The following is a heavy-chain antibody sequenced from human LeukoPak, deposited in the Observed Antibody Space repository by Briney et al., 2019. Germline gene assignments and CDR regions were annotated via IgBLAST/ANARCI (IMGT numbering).Heavy chain of an antibody. V-gene: IGHV1-2*02. J-gene: IGHJ5*02. Sequence: GASVKVSCKASGYTFTGYYMHWVRQAPGQGLEWMGWINPNNGGTNYAQNFQGRVTMTRDTSISTAYMELNRLTSDDTAVYYCARDVTMEYTGAFDPWGQGTLVTVSP. CDR3: ARDVTMEYTGAFDP. CDR2: INPNNGGT. CDR1: GYTFTGYY. D-gene: IGHD4/OR15-4a*01.